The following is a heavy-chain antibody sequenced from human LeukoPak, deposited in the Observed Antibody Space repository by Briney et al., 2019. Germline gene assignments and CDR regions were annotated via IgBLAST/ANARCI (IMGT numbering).Heavy chain of an antibody. D-gene: IGHD3-22*01. CDR2: ISYDGSNK. Sequence: GGSLRLSCAASGFTFSDYYMSWVRQAPGKGLEWVAVISYDGSNKYYADSVKGRFTISRDNSKNTLYLQMNSLRAEDTAVYYCASTPYYYDSSGYNYFDYWGQGTLVTVSS. J-gene: IGHJ4*02. CDR3: ASTPYYYDSSGYNYFDY. V-gene: IGHV3-30-3*01. CDR1: GFTFSDYY.